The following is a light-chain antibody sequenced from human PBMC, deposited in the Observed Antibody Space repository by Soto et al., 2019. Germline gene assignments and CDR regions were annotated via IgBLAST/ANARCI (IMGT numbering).Light chain of an antibody. V-gene: IGKV3-20*01. Sequence: EIVLTQSPGTLSLSPGERATLSCRASQSVSSSYLAWYQQKPGQAPSLLIYGASSTATGIPARFSGSGSGTALTLTISRLEPEDFAVYYCQQYGGSPAWTFGQGTKVEIK. CDR2: GAS. CDR1: QSVSSSY. J-gene: IGKJ1*01. CDR3: QQYGGSPAWT.